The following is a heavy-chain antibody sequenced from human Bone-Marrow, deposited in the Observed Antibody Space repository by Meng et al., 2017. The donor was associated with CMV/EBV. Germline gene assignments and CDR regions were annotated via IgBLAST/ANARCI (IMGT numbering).Heavy chain of an antibody. J-gene: IGHJ4*02. CDR2: ISSSSSYI. V-gene: IGHV3-21*01. CDR3: ARDYYDSSGTHGV. Sequence: GESLKISCAASGFTFSSYSMNWVRQAPGKGLEWVSSISSSSSYIYYADSVKGRFTISRDNAKNSLYLQMNSLRAEDTAVYYCARDYYDSSGTHGVWGQGTRVTVYS. D-gene: IGHD3-22*01. CDR1: GFTFSSYS.